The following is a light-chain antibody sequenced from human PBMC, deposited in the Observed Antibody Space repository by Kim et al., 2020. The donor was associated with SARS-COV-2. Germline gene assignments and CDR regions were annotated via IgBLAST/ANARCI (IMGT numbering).Light chain of an antibody. CDR3: KKYKSTRT. J-gene: IGKJ1*01. Sequence: SASEGDRVTITFRAIKVIINYLACNRQKPGKAPKLLINTPSTLQAGVPSRFTGSESGTDFTFTTRTRRPINVATNYCKKYKSTRTFVPGTKVCIK. V-gene: IGKV1-27*01. CDR1: KVIINY. CDR2: TPS.